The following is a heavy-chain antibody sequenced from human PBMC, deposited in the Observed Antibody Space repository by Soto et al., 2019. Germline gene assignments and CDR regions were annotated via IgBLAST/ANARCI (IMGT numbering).Heavy chain of an antibody. V-gene: IGHV3-30-3*01. J-gene: IGHJ4*02. CDR3: ARDKRDLRFLEWSYYFDY. D-gene: IGHD3-3*01. CDR2: ISYDGSNK. Sequence: GGSLRLSCAASGFTFSSYAMHWVRQAPGKGLEWVAVISYDGSNKYYADSVKGRFTISRDNSKNTLYLQMNSLRAGDTAVYYCARDKRDLRFLEWSYYFDYWGQGTLVTVSS. CDR1: GFTFSSYA.